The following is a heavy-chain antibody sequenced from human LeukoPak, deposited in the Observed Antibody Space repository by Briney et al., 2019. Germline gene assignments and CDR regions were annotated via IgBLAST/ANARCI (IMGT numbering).Heavy chain of an antibody. CDR3: ARGVYCSSTSCFYDAFDT. D-gene: IGHD2-2*01. Sequence: SETLSLTCAVYGGSFSGYYWSWIRQPPGKGLEWIGEINHSGSTNYNPSLKSRVTISVDTSKNQFSLKLSSVTAADTAVYYCARGVYCSSTSCFYDAFDTWGQGTMVTVSS. CDR1: GGSFSGYY. V-gene: IGHV4-34*01. J-gene: IGHJ3*02. CDR2: INHSGST.